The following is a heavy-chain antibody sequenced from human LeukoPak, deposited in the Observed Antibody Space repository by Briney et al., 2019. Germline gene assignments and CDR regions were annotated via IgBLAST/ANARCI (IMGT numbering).Heavy chain of an antibody. CDR2: IYHSGST. J-gene: IGHJ4*02. D-gene: IGHD6-13*01. CDR1: GGSISSGDYY. V-gene: IGHV4-30-2*01. Sequence: SETLSLTCTVSGGSISSGDYYWNWIRQPPGKGLEWIGYIYHSGSTYYNPSLKSRVTISVDTSKNQFSLKLSSVTAADTAVYYCARRGYSSSWTDYYFDYWGQGTLVTVSS. CDR3: ARRGYSSSWTDYYFDY.